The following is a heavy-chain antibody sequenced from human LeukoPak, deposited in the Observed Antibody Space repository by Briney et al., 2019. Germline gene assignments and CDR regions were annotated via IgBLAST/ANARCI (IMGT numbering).Heavy chain of an antibody. V-gene: IGHV3-21*04. CDR1: GFTFSSYT. Sequence: TGGSLRLSCAASGFTFSSYTMNWVRQAPGKGLEWVSSISSSSSYIYYADSVKGRLTISRDNAKNSLYLQMDNLRAEDTAVYLCAKSAGVATIYFDSWGQGALVTVSS. D-gene: IGHD3-3*01. CDR3: AKSAGVATIYFDS. CDR2: ISSSSSYI. J-gene: IGHJ4*02.